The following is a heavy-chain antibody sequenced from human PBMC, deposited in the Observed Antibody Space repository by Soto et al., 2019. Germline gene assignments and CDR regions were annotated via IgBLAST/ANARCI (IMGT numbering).Heavy chain of an antibody. J-gene: IGHJ4*02. D-gene: IGHD3-16*02. CDR2: INQGGSEK. Sequence: PGGSLRLSCAASGFAFSSYWMTWVRHAPGKGLEWVANINQGGSEKYYVDSVKGRFTVSRDNAKKSLYMEMNTLRAEDTAVYYCATVGLGELSNWGQGILVTVSS. CDR3: ATVGLGELSN. CDR1: GFAFSSYW. V-gene: IGHV3-7*01.